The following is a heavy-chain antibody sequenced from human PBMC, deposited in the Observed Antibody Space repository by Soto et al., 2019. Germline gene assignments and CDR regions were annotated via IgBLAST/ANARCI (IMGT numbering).Heavy chain of an antibody. CDR1: GGSLSSSSYY. CDR2: IYYSGST. D-gene: IGHD4-17*01. CDR3: ARRYGDYQMDY. J-gene: IGHJ4*02. V-gene: IGHV4-39*01. Sequence: ASGTPSPTCTVSGGSLSSSSYYWGWIRQPPGKGLEWIGSIYYSGSTYYNPSLKSRVTISVGTSKNQFSLKLFSVTAADTAVYYCARRYGDYQMDYWGQGTLVTVSS.